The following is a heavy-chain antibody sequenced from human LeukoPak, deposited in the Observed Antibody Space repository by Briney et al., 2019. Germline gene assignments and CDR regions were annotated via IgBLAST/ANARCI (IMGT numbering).Heavy chain of an antibody. D-gene: IGHD3-9*01. CDR1: GGSISSSSYY. Sequence: PSETLSLTCTVSGGSISSSSYYWGWIRQPPGKGLEWIGSIYYSGSTYYNPSLKSRVTISVDTSKNQSSLKLSSVTAADTAVYFCARAPYDIVTGYYYYMDVWGKGTTVTVSS. CDR3: ARAPYDIVTGYYYYMDV. J-gene: IGHJ6*03. CDR2: IYYSGST. V-gene: IGHV4-39*01.